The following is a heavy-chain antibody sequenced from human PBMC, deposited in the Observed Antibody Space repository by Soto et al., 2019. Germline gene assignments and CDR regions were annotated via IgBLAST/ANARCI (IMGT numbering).Heavy chain of an antibody. Sequence: GGSLRLSCAASGFSFSSYAMSWVRQAPGKGLEWVSSISDGGGSTNYADSVRGRFTIARDRSKNTLYLHMISLRAEDTAVYYCAKGYWGADCALDFWGQGALVTVSS. V-gene: IGHV3-23*01. CDR2: ISDGGGST. CDR3: AKGYWGADCALDF. D-gene: IGHD2-21*02. CDR1: GFSFSSYA. J-gene: IGHJ4*02.